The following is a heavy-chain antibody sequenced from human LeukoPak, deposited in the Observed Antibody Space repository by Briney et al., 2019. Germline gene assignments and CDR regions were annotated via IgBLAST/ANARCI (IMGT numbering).Heavy chain of an antibody. CDR3: AKIRNYYYNYGMDV. D-gene: IGHD4-17*01. V-gene: IGHV3-64*01. CDR2: ISSNGGST. J-gene: IGHJ6*02. CDR1: GFTFSVSV. Sequence: TGGSLRLSCAASGFTFSVSVMHWVRQAPGKGLEYVSVISSNGGSTSYANSVKGRFTISRDNSKNTLYLQMGSLRAEDTAVYYCAKIRNYYYNYGMDVWGQGTTVTASS.